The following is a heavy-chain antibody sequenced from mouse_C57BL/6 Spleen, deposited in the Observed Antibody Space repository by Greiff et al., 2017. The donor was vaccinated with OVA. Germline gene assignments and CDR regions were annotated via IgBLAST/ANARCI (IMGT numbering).Heavy chain of an antibody. D-gene: IGHD3-3*01. CDR2: IYPGDGDT. CDR1: GYAFSSSW. J-gene: IGHJ2*01. CDR3: ASLGQDY. Sequence: QVQLKESGPELVKPGASVKISCKASGYAFSSSWMNWVKQRPGKGLEWIGRIYPGDGDTNYNGKFKGKATLTADKSSSTAYMQLSSLTSEDSAVYFCASLGQDYWGQGTTLTVSS. V-gene: IGHV1-82*01.